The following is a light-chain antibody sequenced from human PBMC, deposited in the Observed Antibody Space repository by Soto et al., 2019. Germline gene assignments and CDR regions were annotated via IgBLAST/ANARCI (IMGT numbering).Light chain of an antibody. V-gene: IGKV3-20*01. Sequence: EIVLTQSPGTLSLSPGERATLSCRASQTVSSRYLAWYQQKPGQAPRLLMYGASNRATGIPDRFSGSGSGTDFTLTISRLEPKDCAVYFCQQYGRSPPFTFGQGTKVEIK. J-gene: IGKJ2*01. CDR1: QTVSSRY. CDR3: QQYGRSPPFT. CDR2: GAS.